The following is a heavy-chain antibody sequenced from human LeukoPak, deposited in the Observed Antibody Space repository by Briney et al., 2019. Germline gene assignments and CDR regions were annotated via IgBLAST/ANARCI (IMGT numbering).Heavy chain of an antibody. CDR2: INPSGGST. J-gene: IGHJ4*02. V-gene: IGHV1-46*01. CDR1: GYTFINYY. Sequence: ASVKVSCKASGYTFINYYIHWVRQAPGQGLEWMGIINPSGGSTTYPQKFQGRVTMTRDTSTSTAYMELRSLRSDDTAVYYCARVPNWEYYFDYWGQGTLVTVSS. D-gene: IGHD1-26*01. CDR3: ARVPNWEYYFDY.